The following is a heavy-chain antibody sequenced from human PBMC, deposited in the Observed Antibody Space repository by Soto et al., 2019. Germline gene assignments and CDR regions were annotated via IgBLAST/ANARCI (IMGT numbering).Heavy chain of an antibody. D-gene: IGHD3-3*01. Sequence: SETLSLTCTVSGGSISSYYWSWIRQPPGKGLEWIGYIHYSGSTDYNPSLKSRVTISVDTSKNQFSLKLSSVTAADTAVYYCARALRGYYTWFDPWGQGTLVTVSS. J-gene: IGHJ5*02. V-gene: IGHV4-59*01. CDR3: ARALRGYYTWFDP. CDR2: IHYSGST. CDR1: GGSISSYY.